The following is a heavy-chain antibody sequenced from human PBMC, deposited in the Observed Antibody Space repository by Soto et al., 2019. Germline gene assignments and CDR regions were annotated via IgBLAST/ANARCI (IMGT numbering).Heavy chain of an antibody. Sequence: GGSLRLSCAASGFSLSSFGMNWVRQAPGKGLEWVSFISSSSSSIYYADSVKGRFTISRDNAKNSLYLQMNSLRAEDTAVYYCARDERYCSGGGCSYNWFDPWGQGTLVTVSS. D-gene: IGHD2-15*01. CDR2: ISSSSSSI. V-gene: IGHV3-48*01. CDR3: ARDERYCSGGGCSYNWFDP. J-gene: IGHJ5*02. CDR1: GFSLSSFG.